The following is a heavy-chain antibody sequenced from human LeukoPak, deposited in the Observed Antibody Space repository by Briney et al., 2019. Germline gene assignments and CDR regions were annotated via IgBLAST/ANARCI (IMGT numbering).Heavy chain of an antibody. Sequence: GGSLRLSCAASAFTFNDYGMSWVRQAPGKGLEWVSGINWSGDRTGYADSVKGRFTISRDNAKSSLYLQMNSLRAEDTAVYYCARDGCSSTSCYTAYWGQGTLVTVSS. D-gene: IGHD2-2*02. V-gene: IGHV3-20*04. CDR2: INWSGDRT. CDR1: AFTFNDYG. J-gene: IGHJ4*02. CDR3: ARDGCSSTSCYTAY.